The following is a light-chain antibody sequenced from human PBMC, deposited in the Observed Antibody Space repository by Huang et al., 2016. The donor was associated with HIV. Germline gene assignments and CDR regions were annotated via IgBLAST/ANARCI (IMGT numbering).Light chain of an antibody. V-gene: IGKV4-1*01. CDR3: QQYYSSPQT. CDR2: WAA. Sequence: DIIMTQSPDSLAVSLGERATLNCSSSQSVYSSSTSKDYMAWFQQKPGQPPRLLLFWAATREAGVPDRFSGSGSGTHFTLTIANVEAEDAAIYYCQQYYSSPQTFGQGTRVEVK. J-gene: IGKJ1*01. CDR1: QSVYSSSTSKDY.